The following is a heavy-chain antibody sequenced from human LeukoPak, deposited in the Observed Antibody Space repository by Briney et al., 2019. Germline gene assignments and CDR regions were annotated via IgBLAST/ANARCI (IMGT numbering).Heavy chain of an antibody. CDR3: AKWSGPAPYYYDSSGYSDY. CDR2: ITDSGDGT. V-gene: IGHV3-23*01. CDR1: GFTFSSSA. Sequence: PGGSLRLSCAASGFTFSSSAMSWVRQAPGKGLEWVSSITDSGDGTYYADSVKGRFTISRDNSKNTLYLQMNSLRAEDTAVYYCAKWSGPAPYYYDSSGYSDYWGQGTLVTVSS. D-gene: IGHD3-22*01. J-gene: IGHJ4*02.